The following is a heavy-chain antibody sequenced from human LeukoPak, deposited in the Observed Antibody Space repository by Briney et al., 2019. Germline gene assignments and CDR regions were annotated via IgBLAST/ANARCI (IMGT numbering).Heavy chain of an antibody. Sequence: PGGSLRLSCAASGFTFSSYEMNWVRQAPGKGLEWVSYISSSGSTIYYADSVKGRFTIPRDNAKNSLYLQMNSLRAEDTAVYYCARGWVDYFDYWGQGTLVTVSS. CDR2: ISSSGSTI. V-gene: IGHV3-48*03. D-gene: IGHD3-16*01. J-gene: IGHJ4*02. CDR1: GFTFSSYE. CDR3: ARGWVDYFDY.